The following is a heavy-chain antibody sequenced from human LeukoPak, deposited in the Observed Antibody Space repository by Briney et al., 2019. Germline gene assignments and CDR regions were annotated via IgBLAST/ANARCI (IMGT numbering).Heavy chain of an antibody. Sequence: GGSLRLSCAATGFSFRDRYMSWIRQAPGKGMEWVAYISPNSDNIHYADSVKGRFTISRDNAKNSLFLQVNSLRAEDTAVYYCASWNSAGGLVSPFDYWGQGTLVTVSS. D-gene: IGHD1-1*01. V-gene: IGHV3-11*04. CDR1: GFSFRDRY. J-gene: IGHJ4*02. CDR2: ISPNSDNI. CDR3: ASWNSAGGLVSPFDY.